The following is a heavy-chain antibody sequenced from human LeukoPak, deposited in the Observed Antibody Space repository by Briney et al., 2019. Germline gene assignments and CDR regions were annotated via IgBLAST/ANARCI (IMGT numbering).Heavy chain of an antibody. D-gene: IGHD6-13*01. Sequence: GGSLRLTCAASGFTFSSYSMNWVRQAPGKGLEWVSSISSSSSYIYYADSVKGRFTISRDNAKNSLYLQMNSLGAEDTAVYYCAGVEAAGNDYWGQGTLVTVSS. CDR1: GFTFSSYS. J-gene: IGHJ4*02. CDR3: AGVEAAGNDY. V-gene: IGHV3-21*01. CDR2: ISSSSSYI.